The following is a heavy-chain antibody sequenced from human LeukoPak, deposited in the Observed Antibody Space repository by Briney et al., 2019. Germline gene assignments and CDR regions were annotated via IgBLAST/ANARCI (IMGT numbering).Heavy chain of an antibody. J-gene: IGHJ4*02. CDR2: ASYDENNK. D-gene: IGHD6-13*01. CDR3: AKGYSSSWVDY. V-gene: IGHV3-30*19. Sequence: GGSLRLSCVASGFTFSGYGMHWVRQAPGKGLEWVAFASYDENNKRYADSVKGRFTISRDNSKNTLYLQMNSLRAEDTAIFYCAKGYSSSWVDYWGQGTLVTVSS. CDR1: GFTFSGYG.